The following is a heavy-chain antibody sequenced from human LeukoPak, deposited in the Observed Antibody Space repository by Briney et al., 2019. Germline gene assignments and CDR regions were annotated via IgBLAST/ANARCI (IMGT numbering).Heavy chain of an antibody. J-gene: IGHJ5*02. D-gene: IGHD3-3*01. CDR3: AKDNSLTTIFGVVITYFDWFDP. CDR2: ISDIGSNT. CDR1: GFTFSNYA. V-gene: IGHV3-23*01. Sequence: GGSLRLSCAASGFTFSNYAMSWVRQAPGKGLEWVSSISDIGSNTYYADSVKGRFTISGDNSKNTLYLQMNSLRAEDTAVYYCAKDNSLTTIFGVVITYFDWFDPWGQGTLVTVSS.